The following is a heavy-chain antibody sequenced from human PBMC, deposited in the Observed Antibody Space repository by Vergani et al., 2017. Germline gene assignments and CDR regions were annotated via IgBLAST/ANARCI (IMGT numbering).Heavy chain of an antibody. V-gene: IGHV3-23*01. Sequence: EVQLLESGGGLVQPGGSLRLSCEASGFSFPGYAMSWVRQAPGKGLEWVSSVSGSSATPYYAGSVKGRFIISRDNSKNTLHLQMNSLRADDTAVYYCTKGSRDYTGYFFDYWGQGTLATVSS. CDR2: VSGSSATP. CDR1: GFSFPGYA. J-gene: IGHJ4*02. D-gene: IGHD3-3*01. CDR3: TKGSRDYTGYFFDY.